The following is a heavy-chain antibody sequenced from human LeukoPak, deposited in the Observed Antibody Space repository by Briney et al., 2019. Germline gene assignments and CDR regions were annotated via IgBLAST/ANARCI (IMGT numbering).Heavy chain of an antibody. CDR2: ISYDGSNK. J-gene: IGHJ4*02. CDR1: GFTFSSYG. D-gene: IGHD3-10*01. Sequence: GRSLRLSCAASGFTFSSYGMHWVRQAPGKGLEWVAVISYDGSNKYYADSVKGRFTIFRDNSKNTQYLQMNSLRAEDTAVYYCARGFPRGPLDYWGQGTLVTVSS. CDR3: ARGFPRGPLDY. V-gene: IGHV3-30*03.